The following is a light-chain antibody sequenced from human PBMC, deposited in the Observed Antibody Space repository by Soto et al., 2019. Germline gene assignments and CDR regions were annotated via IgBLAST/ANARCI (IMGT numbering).Light chain of an antibody. CDR1: QSVSSN. Sequence: EIVMTQSPATLSVSPGERATLSCRASQSVSSNLAWYQQKRGQAPRLLIYGASTRATGIPARFSGSGSGTEFTITISSLQSEDFAVYYCQQYNNWPPWTFGQGTKVEFK. J-gene: IGKJ1*01. CDR3: QQYNNWPPWT. CDR2: GAS. V-gene: IGKV3-15*01.